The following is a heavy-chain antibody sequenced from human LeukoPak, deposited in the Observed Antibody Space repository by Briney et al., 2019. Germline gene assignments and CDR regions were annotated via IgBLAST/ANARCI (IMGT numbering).Heavy chain of an antibody. CDR3: ARAGENSGSPLRHLDH. J-gene: IGHJ4*02. CDR2: INPSGGST. Sequence: ASVKVSCKASGYTFTSYYMHWVRQAPGQGLEWMGIINPSGGSTSYAQKFQGRVTMTRDTSTSTVYMELSSLRSEDTAVYYCARAGENSGSPLRHLDHWGQGTLVTVSS. CDR1: GYTFTSYY. V-gene: IGHV1-46*01. D-gene: IGHD1-26*01.